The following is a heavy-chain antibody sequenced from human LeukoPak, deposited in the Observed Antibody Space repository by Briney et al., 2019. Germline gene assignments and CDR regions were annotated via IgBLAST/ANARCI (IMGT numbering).Heavy chain of an antibody. CDR2: IYTSGIT. CDR1: GGSISSYF. CDR3: ARDLGPDCSSTRCYALDV. Sequence: SETLSLTCSVSGGSISSYFWSWIRRPAGKGLEWIGRIYTSGITNYNPSLKSRVTMSVDTSKNQFSLKLSSVTAADTAVYYCARDLGPDCSSTRCYALDVWGQGTTVTVSS. V-gene: IGHV4-4*07. D-gene: IGHD2-2*01. J-gene: IGHJ6*02.